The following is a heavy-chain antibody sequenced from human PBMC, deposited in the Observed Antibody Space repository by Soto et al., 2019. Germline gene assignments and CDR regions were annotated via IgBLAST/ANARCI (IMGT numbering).Heavy chain of an antibody. CDR1: GYTFSSYG. CDR3: ARVCRIITACYLGY. J-gene: IGHJ4*02. Sequence: QVQLVQSGAEVKKPGASVKVSCKASGYTFSSYGISWVRQAPGQGLEWMGWISANNGNTDYAQKFQGRVTMTKDRATNTAYRELGSRRSDCTPVYYCARVCRIITACYLGYGAKGTRGAVPS. D-gene: IGHD2-2*01. V-gene: IGHV1-18*01. CDR2: ISANNGNT.